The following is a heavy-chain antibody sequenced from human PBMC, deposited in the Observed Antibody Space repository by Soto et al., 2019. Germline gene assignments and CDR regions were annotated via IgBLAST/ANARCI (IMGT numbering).Heavy chain of an antibody. CDR1: GFTFSDHY. CDR2: TRNKANRYTT. J-gene: IGHJ2*01. D-gene: IGHD1-26*01. CDR3: TRSSGNYRHFDL. V-gene: IGHV3-72*01. Sequence: EVQLVESGGGLVQPGGSLRLSCAASGFTFSDHYMDWVRQAPGKGLEWVGRTRNKANRYTTEYAASVKGRFTISRDGSESSLYLQMNSLTTEDTAVYYCTRSSGNYRHFDLWGRGTLVTVSS.